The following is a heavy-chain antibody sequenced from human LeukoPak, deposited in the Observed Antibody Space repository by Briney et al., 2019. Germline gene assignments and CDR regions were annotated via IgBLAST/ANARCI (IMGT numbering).Heavy chain of an antibody. V-gene: IGHV4-34*01. J-gene: IGHJ4*02. D-gene: IGHD5-18*01. CDR1: GGSFTAFY. CDR3: ARDTAMVKGGEFDY. Sequence: SETLSLTCTVYGGSFTAFYWSWIRQPPGKGLEWIGEVNHSETTNYNPSLKSRVTISVDTSKNQFSLKLSSVTAADTAVYYCARDTAMVKGGEFDYWGQGTLVTVSS. CDR2: VNHSETT.